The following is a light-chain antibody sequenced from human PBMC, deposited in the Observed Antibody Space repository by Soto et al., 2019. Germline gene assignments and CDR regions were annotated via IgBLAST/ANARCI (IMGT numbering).Light chain of an antibody. V-gene: IGKV3-11*01. Sequence: EIVLTQSPDTLSLSPGERATLSCRASQSVGSSLAWYQRKPGQAPRLLIYVASNRATGIPARFSGSGSGTDFTLTISSLEPEDFAVYYCQQRSNRPPEVTFGPGTKVDIK. CDR3: QQRSNRPPEVT. CDR1: QSVGSS. CDR2: VAS. J-gene: IGKJ3*01.